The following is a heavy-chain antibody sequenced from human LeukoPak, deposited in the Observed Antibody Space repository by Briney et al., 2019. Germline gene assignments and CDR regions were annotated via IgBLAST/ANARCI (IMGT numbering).Heavy chain of an antibody. J-gene: IGHJ6*03. CDR3: ARAVRSPYMDV. V-gene: IGHV4-30-2*01. Sequence: SQTLSLTCTVSGGSISSGGYYWSWIRQPPGKGLEWIGYIYHSGSTYYNPSLKSRVTISVDRSKNQFSLKLSSVTAADTAVYYCARAVRSPYMDVWGKGPRSPSP. CDR2: IYHSGST. CDR1: GGSISSGGYY. D-gene: IGHD3-3*01.